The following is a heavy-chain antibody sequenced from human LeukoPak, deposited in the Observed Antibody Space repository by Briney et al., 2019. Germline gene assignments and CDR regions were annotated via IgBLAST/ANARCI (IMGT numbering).Heavy chain of an antibody. CDR3: ARSYSSSSPYFDY. CDR2: IYYSGST. V-gene: IGHV4-59*08. J-gene: IGHJ4*02. CDR1: GGSISSYY. Sequence: SETLSLTCTVSGGSISSYYWSWIRQPPGKGLEWIGYIYYSGSTNYNPSLKSRVTISVDTSKNQFSLKLSSVTAADTAVYYCARSYSSSSPYFDYWGRGTLVTVSS. D-gene: IGHD6-6*01.